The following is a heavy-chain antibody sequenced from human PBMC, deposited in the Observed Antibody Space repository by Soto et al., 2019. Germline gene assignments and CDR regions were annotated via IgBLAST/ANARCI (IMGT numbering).Heavy chain of an antibody. CDR3: ARQEYGDYVFLDY. J-gene: IGHJ4*02. V-gene: IGHV4-31*03. CDR2: IYYTGST. D-gene: IGHD4-17*01. CDR1: GVSISNDVYY. Sequence: QVQLQESGPGLVKPSQTLSLTCTVSGVSISNDVYYWTWIRQYPGKGLEWVGYIYYTGSTYYNPSLTSRVMMSVDTSKNQFSLKLSSVTAAETAVYYCARQEYGDYVFLDYWGQGTLVTVSS.